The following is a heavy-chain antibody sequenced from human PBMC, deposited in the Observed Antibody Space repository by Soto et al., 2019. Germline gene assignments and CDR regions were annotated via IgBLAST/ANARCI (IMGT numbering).Heavy chain of an antibody. V-gene: IGHV3-30-3*01. Sequence: QVQLVESGGGVVQPGRSQRLSCAASGFTFSSYAMHWVRQAPGKGLEWVAVISYDGSNKYYADSVKGRFTISRDNSKNTLYLQMNSLRAEDTAVYYCARDGGAYSSGWWYFDYWGQGTLVTVSS. CDR1: GFTFSSYA. CDR2: ISYDGSNK. J-gene: IGHJ4*02. D-gene: IGHD6-19*01. CDR3: ARDGGAYSSGWWYFDY.